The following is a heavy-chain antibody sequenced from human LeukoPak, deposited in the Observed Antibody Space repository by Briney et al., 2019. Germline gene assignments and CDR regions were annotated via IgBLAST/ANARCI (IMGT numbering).Heavy chain of an antibody. CDR2: IYHSGST. J-gene: IGHJ4*02. D-gene: IGHD1-26*01. CDR3: ARGWVYSGSYYFYFDY. V-gene: IGHV4-4*02. CDR1: GGTISSSNW. Sequence: SETLSLTCAVSGGTISSSNWWSWVRRPPGKGLEWIGEIYHSGSTNYNPSLKSRVTISVDTSKNQFSLKLNSVTAADTAVYYCARGWVYSGSYYFYFDYWGQGTLVTVSS.